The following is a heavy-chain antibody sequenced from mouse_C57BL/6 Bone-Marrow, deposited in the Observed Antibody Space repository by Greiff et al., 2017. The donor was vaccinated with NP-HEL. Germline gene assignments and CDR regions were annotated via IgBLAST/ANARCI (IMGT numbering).Heavy chain of an antibody. Sequence: EVKLVESGGGLVQPGGSLKLSCAASGFTFSDYYMYWVRQTPEKRLEWVAYISNGGGSTYYPDTVKGRFTISRDNAKNTLYLQMSRLKSEDTAMYYCARHYYWVDYWGQGTSVTVSS. V-gene: IGHV5-12*01. CDR1: GFTFSDYY. J-gene: IGHJ4*01. CDR3: ARHYYWVDY. D-gene: IGHD1-1*02. CDR2: ISNGGGST.